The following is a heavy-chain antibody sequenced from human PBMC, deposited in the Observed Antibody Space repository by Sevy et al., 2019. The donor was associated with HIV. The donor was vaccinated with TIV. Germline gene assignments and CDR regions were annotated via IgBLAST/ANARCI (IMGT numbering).Heavy chain of an antibody. CDR2: ISWNSGSI. V-gene: IGHV3-9*01. D-gene: IGHD3-3*01. Sequence: GGSLRLSCAASGFTFDDYAMHWVRQAPGKGLEWVSGISWNSGSIGYADSVKGRFTISRDNAKNSLYLQMNSLRAEDPALYYCAKATSIGVQRGAFDIWGQGTMVTVSS. J-gene: IGHJ3*02. CDR1: GFTFDDYA. CDR3: AKATSIGVQRGAFDI.